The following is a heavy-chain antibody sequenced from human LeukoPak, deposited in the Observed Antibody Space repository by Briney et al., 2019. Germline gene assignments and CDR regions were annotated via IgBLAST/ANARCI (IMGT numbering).Heavy chain of an antibody. CDR3: ARDLVTVTKGFDI. CDR2: IYYTGST. V-gene: IGHV4-39*07. J-gene: IGHJ3*02. Sequence: PSETLSLTCTVSGGSISTSSYHWGWFRQPPGKGLECIGTIYYTGSTYYNPSLNSRVSISVDTSKNQFSLRLSSVTAADTAVYYCARDLVTVTKGFDIWGQGTMVSVSS. D-gene: IGHD4-17*01. CDR1: GGSISTSSYH.